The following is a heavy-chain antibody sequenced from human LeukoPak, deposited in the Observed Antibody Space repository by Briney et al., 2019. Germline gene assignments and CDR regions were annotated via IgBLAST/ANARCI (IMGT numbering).Heavy chain of an antibody. J-gene: IGHJ2*01. CDR3: VRDRRHVLSPTVYWYFDF. CDR2: IYYCGST. CDR1: LGSLSSGCYF. D-gene: IGHD2-8*02. V-gene: IGHV4-30-4*07. Sequence: SQALSVTHVLSLGSLSSGCYFWRCIRQPPGEGLEGIGYIYYCGSTYYNPSLKGRVTISVDTSKNQFSLKLSSVTAADTAVYYCVRDRRHVLSPTVYWYFDFWGRGTLVTVSS.